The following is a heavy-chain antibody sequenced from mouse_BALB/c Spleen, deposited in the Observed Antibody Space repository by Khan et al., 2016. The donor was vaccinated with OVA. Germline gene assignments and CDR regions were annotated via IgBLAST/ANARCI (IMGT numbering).Heavy chain of an antibody. D-gene: IGHD1-1*01. V-gene: IGHV3-2*02. Sequence: EVQLQESGPGLVKPSQSLSLTCTVTGYSITSDYAWNWIRQFPGNKLEWMGYISYSGSTSYNPSLKSRISITRDTSKNQFFLQLNSVTTEDTATXCCGRDYGSSYYYFDYWGQGTTLTVSS. CDR1: GYSITSDYA. J-gene: IGHJ2*01. CDR3: GRDYGSSYYYFDY. CDR2: ISYSGST.